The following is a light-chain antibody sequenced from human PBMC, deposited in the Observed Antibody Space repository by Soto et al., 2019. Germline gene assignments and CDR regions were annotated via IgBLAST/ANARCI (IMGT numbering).Light chain of an antibody. CDR2: GAS. J-gene: IGKJ2*01. Sequence: EIVLTQSPGTLSLSPGERATLSCRASQSVSSSFLACYQQKPGQAPRLLIHGASSRATGIPDRISGSGSATDFPLTISSLQPEDFAVYYCQQYGSSPFTFGQGTKLEIK. V-gene: IGKV3-20*01. CDR1: QSVSSSF. CDR3: QQYGSSPFT.